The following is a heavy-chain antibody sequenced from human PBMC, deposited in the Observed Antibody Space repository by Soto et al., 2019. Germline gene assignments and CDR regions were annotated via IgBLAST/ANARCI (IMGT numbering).Heavy chain of an antibody. CDR2: ISYDGSNK. V-gene: IGHV3-30-3*01. CDR3: AREYYDFWSGYYTHYYYGMDV. J-gene: IGHJ6*02. D-gene: IGHD3-3*01. CDR1: GFTFSSYA. Sequence: VGSLRLSCAASGFTFSSYAMHWVRQAPGKGLEWVAVISYDGSNKYYADSVKGRFTISRDNSKNTLYLQMNSLRAEDTAVYYCAREYYDFWSGYYTHYYYGMDVWGQGTTVTVSS.